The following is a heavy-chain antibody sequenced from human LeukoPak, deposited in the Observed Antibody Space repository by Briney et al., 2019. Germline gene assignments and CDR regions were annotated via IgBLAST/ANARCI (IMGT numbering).Heavy chain of an antibody. D-gene: IGHD6-6*01. Sequence: GGSVRLSCAASGFTFSNAWMSWVRQAPGKGLEGMAVISYDGSNKYYADSVKGRFTISRDNSKNTLYLQMNSLRADDTAVYYCARDPTIAARGYYFDYWGQGTLVTVSS. CDR1: GFTFSNAW. CDR2: ISYDGSNK. CDR3: ARDPTIAARGYYFDY. J-gene: IGHJ4*02. V-gene: IGHV3-30-3*01.